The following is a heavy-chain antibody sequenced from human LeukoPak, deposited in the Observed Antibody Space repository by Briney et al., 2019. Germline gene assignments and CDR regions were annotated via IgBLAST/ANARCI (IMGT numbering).Heavy chain of an antibody. V-gene: IGHV1-46*01. CDR1: GYTFTSNY. J-gene: IGHJ4*02. CDR3: ARDQEGFDY. CDR2: IYPRDGST. Sequence: ASVKVSCKASGYTFTSNYIHWVRQAPGQGLEWMGMIYPRDGSTSYAQKFQGRVTVTRDTSTSTVHMELSGLRFEDTAVYYCARDQEGFDYWGQGTLVTVST.